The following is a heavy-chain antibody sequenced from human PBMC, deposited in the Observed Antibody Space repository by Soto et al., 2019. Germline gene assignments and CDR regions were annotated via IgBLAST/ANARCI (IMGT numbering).Heavy chain of an antibody. V-gene: IGHV3-30*18. CDR2: ISHDGNEK. Sequence: QVQLVESGGGVVQPGGSLILSCAASRFTLSNCGMHWVRQAPGRGLEWVAMISHDGNEKHYIDSVKGRFTISRDDSKNTLYLQMSSLRPEDTAVYYCAKDLYTSGWYNYFDPWGQGTLVTVSS. D-gene: IGHD6-19*01. CDR3: AKDLYTSGWYNYFDP. J-gene: IGHJ5*02. CDR1: RFTLSNCG.